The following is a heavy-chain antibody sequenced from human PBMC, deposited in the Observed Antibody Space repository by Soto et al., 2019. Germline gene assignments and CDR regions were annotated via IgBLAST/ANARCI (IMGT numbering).Heavy chain of an antibody. V-gene: IGHV3-23*01. CDR2: ISGSGGST. D-gene: IGHD3-10*01. J-gene: IGHJ4*02. CDR1: GFTFSSYA. CDR3: AKSVFGSGSYYIWAD. Sequence: GGSLRLSCAASGFTFSSYAMSWVRQAPGKGLEWVSAISGSGGSTYYADSVKGRFTISRDNSKNTLYLQMNSLRAEDTAVYYCAKSVFGSGSYYIWADWGQGTLVTVSS.